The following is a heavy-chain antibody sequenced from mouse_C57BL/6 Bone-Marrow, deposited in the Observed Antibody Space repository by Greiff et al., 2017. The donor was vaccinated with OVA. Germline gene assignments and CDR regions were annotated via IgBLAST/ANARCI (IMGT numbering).Heavy chain of an antibody. D-gene: IGHD1-1*01. Sequence: ESGPGLVKPSQSLSLTCSVTGYSITSGYYWNWIRQFPGNKLEWMGYISYDGSNNYNPSLKNRISITRDTSTNQFFLKLNSVTTEDTATYYCARGYYGSSYGYFDVWGTGTTVTVSS. J-gene: IGHJ1*03. CDR2: ISYDGSN. CDR1: GYSITSGYY. CDR3: ARGYYGSSYGYFDV. V-gene: IGHV3-6*01.